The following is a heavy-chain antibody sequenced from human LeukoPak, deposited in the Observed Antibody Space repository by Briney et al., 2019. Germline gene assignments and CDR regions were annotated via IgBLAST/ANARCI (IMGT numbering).Heavy chain of an antibody. CDR2: ISSSSSYI. J-gene: IGHJ6*02. Sequence: PGGSLRLSCAASGFTFSSYSMNWVRQAPGKGLEWVSSISSSSSYIYYADSVKGRFTISRDNAKNSLYLQMNSLRAEDTAVYYCARDSSSWYKQWLSNGMDVWGQGTTVTVPS. CDR1: GFTFSSYS. D-gene: IGHD6-13*01. V-gene: IGHV3-21*01. CDR3: ARDSSSWYKQWLSNGMDV.